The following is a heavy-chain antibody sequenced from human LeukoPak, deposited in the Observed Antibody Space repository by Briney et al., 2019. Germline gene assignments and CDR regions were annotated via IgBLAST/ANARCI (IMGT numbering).Heavy chain of an antibody. CDR2: TSYNGNT. CDR3: ARHSGSGWQALGY. J-gene: IGHJ4*02. Sequence: VSVKVPCKASGYTFSNYGISWVRQAPGLGLEWMGWTSYNGNTNYAQKFQDRVTMTTDTSTTTAYMELRSLESDDTAVYYCARHSGSGWQALGYWGQGTLVTVSS. CDR1: GYTFSNYG. V-gene: IGHV1-18*04. D-gene: IGHD6-19*01.